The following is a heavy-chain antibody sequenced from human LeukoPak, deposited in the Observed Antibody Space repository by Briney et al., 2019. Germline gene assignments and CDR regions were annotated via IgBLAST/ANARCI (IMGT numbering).Heavy chain of an antibody. Sequence: PGGSLRLSCAASEFXFNNHDIHWVRQAPGKGLEWVAAISYDGRNKYYADSVKGRFTISRDNSKNTLNLQMNSLRTEDTAVFYCAKPRDIDSWAFDVWGQGTMVTVSS. CDR1: EFXFNNHD. CDR2: ISYDGRNK. CDR3: AKPRDIDSWAFDV. J-gene: IGHJ3*01. D-gene: IGHD2-15*01. V-gene: IGHV3-30*18.